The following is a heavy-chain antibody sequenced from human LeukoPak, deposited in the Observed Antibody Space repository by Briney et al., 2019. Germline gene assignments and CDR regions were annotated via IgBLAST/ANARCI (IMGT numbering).Heavy chain of an antibody. CDR1: GGSVSSTTYY. Sequence: SETLSLTCTVSGGSVSSTTYYWSWIRQPPGKGLEWIASINYSGSTYYNPSLESRVTISVDTSENQFSLKLSSVTAADTAVYYCARYVVYGSGKYYFDYWGQGTLVTVSS. V-gene: IGHV4-39*01. D-gene: IGHD3-10*01. CDR3: ARYVVYGSGKYYFDY. J-gene: IGHJ4*02. CDR2: INYSGST.